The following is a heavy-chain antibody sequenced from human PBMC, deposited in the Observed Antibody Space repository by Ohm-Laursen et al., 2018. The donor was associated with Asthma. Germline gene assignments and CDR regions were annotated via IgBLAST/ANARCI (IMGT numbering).Heavy chain of an antibody. V-gene: IGHV4-61*01. Sequence: PGTLSLTCAVPGASVSSDSFYWSWIRQPPGKGLEWIGYIYYGGSTNYNPSLKSRVTISVDTSKNQFSLKLSSVTAADTAVYYCARVYDYGDYVAYYYGMDVWGQGTTVTVSS. D-gene: IGHD4-17*01. CDR3: ARVYDYGDYVAYYYGMDV. J-gene: IGHJ6*02. CDR1: GASVSSDSFY. CDR2: IYYGGST.